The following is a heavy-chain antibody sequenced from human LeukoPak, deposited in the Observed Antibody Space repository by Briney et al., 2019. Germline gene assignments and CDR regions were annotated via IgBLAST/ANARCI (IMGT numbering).Heavy chain of an antibody. CDR1: GFTLSNYA. J-gene: IGHJ4*02. CDR2: ISVSGGST. CDR3: AKGIKWELPFDY. D-gene: IGHD1-26*01. Sequence: GGSLRLSCAASGFTLSNYAMSWVRQAPGKGLEWVSAISVSGGSTYYADSVKGRFTISRDSSKNTLYLQINTLRAEDTALYYCAKGIKWELPFDYWGQGTLITVSS. V-gene: IGHV3-23*01.